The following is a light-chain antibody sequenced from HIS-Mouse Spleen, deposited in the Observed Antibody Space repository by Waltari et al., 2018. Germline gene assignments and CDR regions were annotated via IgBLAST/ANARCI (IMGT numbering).Light chain of an antibody. CDR1: RSDVGSYTL. CDR2: EGS. J-gene: IGLJ1*01. CDR3: CSYAGSSTYV. Sequence: QSALTQPASVSGSPGQSITISCTGTRSDVGSYTLVSWYQQPPGKAPKLMIYEGSKRPSGVSNRFSGSKSGNTASLTISGLQAEDEADYYCCSYAGSSTYVFGTGTKVTVL. V-gene: IGLV2-23*01.